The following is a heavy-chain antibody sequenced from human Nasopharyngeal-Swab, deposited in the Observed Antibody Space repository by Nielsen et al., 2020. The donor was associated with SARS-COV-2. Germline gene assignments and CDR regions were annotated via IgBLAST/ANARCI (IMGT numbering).Heavy chain of an antibody. CDR3: ARQDLTYYDILTGYSTLNWFDP. CDR1: GGSISSSSYY. Sequence: GSLRLSCTVSGGSISSSSYYWGWIRQPPGKGLEWIGSIYYSGSTYYNPSLKSRVTISVDTSKNQFSLKLSSVTAADTAVYYSARQDLTYYDILTGYSTLNWFDPWGQGTLVTVSS. D-gene: IGHD3-9*01. V-gene: IGHV4-39*01. J-gene: IGHJ5*02. CDR2: IYYSGST.